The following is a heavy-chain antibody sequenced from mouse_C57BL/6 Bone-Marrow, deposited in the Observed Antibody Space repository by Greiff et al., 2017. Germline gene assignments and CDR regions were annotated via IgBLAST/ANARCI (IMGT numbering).Heavy chain of an antibody. V-gene: IGHV14-4*01. CDR2: IDPENGDT. D-gene: IGHD2-3*01. Sequence: VQLQQSGAELVRPGASVKLSCTASGFNIKDDYMHWVKQRPEQGLEWIGWIDPENGDTEYASKFQGKATITADTSSNTAYLQLSSLTSEDTAVYYCTGGLLAGVWATGTTVTVSS. J-gene: IGHJ1*03. CDR3: TGGLLAGV. CDR1: GFNIKDDY.